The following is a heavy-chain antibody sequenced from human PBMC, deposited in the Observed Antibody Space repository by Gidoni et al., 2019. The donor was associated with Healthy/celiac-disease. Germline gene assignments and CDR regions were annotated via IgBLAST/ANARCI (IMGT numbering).Heavy chain of an antibody. CDR1: GFTFSSYW. V-gene: IGHV3-74*01. J-gene: IGHJ6*02. CDR2: INSDGSST. CDR3: ARDVPNYYYGMDV. Sequence: EVQLVESGGGLVQPGGSLRLSCAASGFTFSSYWMHWVRQAPGKGLVWVSRINSDGSSTSYADSVKGRFSISRDNAKNTLYLQMNSLRAEDTAVYYCARDVPNYYYGMDVWGQGTTVTVSS.